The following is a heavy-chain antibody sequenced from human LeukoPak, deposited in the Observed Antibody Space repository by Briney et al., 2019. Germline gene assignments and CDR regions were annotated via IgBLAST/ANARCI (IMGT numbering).Heavy chain of an antibody. V-gene: IGHV3-23*01. J-gene: IGHJ6*03. CDR3: AKSPYYYMDV. Sequence: GGPLRLSCAASGFTFSSYGMSWVRQAPGKGLEWVSAISGSGGRTYYADSVKGRFTISRDNSKNTLYLEMKSLRAEDTAVYYCAKSPYYYMDVWGKGTTVTVSS. CDR1: GFTFSSYG. CDR2: ISGSGGRT.